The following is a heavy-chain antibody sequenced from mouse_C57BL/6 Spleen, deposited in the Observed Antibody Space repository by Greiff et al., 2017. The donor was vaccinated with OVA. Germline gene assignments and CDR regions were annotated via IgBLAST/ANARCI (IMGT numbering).Heavy chain of an antibody. D-gene: IGHD2-4*01. V-gene: IGHV10-3*01. CDR2: IRSKSSNYAT. CDR1: GFTFNTYA. J-gene: IGHJ4*01. Sequence: EVQLVESGGGLVQPKGSLKLSCAASGFTFNTYAMHWVRQAPGKGLEWVARIRSKSSNYATYYADSVKDRFTISRDDSQSMLYLQMNNLKTEDTSMYYCVRGTLYYDYDVNYAMDYWGQGTSVTVSS. CDR3: VRGTLYYDYDVNYAMDY.